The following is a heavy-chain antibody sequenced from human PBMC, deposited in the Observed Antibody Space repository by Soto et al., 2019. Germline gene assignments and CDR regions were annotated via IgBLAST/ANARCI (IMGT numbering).Heavy chain of an antibody. CDR3: AREAARPRITMVRGADAFDI. Sequence: QVQLVQSGAEVKKPGSSVKVSCKASGGTFSSYAISWVRQAPGQGLEWMGGIIPIFGTANYAQKFQGRVTITADESTSTAYMELRSLRSEDTAVYYCAREAARPRITMVRGADAFDIWGQGTMVTVSS. J-gene: IGHJ3*02. CDR2: IIPIFGTA. D-gene: IGHD3-10*01. V-gene: IGHV1-69*01. CDR1: GGTFSSYA.